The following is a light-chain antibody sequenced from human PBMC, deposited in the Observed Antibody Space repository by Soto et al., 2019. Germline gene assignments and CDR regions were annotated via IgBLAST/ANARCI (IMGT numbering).Light chain of an antibody. V-gene: IGKV3-15*01. CDR1: QSVSSN. Sequence: EIVMTQSPATLSVSPGERATLSCRASQSVSSNLAWHQQKPGQAPRLLIYGASTRATGIPARFSGSASGTEFTLTISSLQSEDFAVYYCQQYNNWPPWTFGQGTKV. CDR2: GAS. CDR3: QQYNNWPPWT. J-gene: IGKJ1*01.